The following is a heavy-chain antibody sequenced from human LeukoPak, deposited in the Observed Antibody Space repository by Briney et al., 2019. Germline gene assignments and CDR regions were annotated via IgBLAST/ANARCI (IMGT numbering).Heavy chain of an antibody. Sequence: GGSLRLSCAASGFTFSSYAMSWVRQAPGKGLEWVSGMDVGGGETFHADSVKGRFTISRDSSKNMLYLQMNSLRGEDTAVYYCAKVNWEEPGNIWGQGTLVTVSS. D-gene: IGHD1-26*01. J-gene: IGHJ4*02. CDR2: MDVGGGET. CDR1: GFTFSSYA. V-gene: IGHV3-23*01. CDR3: AKVNWEEPGNI.